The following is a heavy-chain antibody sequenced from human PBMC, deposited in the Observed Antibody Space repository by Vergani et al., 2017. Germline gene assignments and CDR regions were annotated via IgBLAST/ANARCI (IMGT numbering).Heavy chain of an antibody. V-gene: IGHV3-23*01. CDR2: ISGSGGRT. CDR3: ATKDAPGVVPAALFI. D-gene: IGHD2-2*01. CDR1: GFTFSSYA. Sequence: EVQLLESGGGLVQPGGSLRLSCAASGFTFSSYAMSWVRQAPGKGLEWVSAISGSGGRTYYADSVKGRFTISRDNSKNTLYLQMNSLRAEDTAVYYCATKDAPGVVPAALFIWGQGTMVTVSS. J-gene: IGHJ3*02.